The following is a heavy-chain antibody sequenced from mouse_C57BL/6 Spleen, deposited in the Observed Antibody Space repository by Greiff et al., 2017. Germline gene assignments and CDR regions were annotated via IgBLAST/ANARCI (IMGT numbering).Heavy chain of an antibody. V-gene: IGHV1-69*01. Sequence: QVHVKQPGAELVMPGASVKLSCKASGYTFTSYWMHWVKQRPGQGLEWIGEIDPSDSYTNYNQKFKGKSTLTVDKSSSTAYMQLSSLTSEDSAVYYCARKVSGYYAMDYWGQGTSVTVSS. CDR1: GYTFTSYW. J-gene: IGHJ4*01. D-gene: IGHD3-1*01. CDR2: IDPSDSYT. CDR3: ARKVSGYYAMDY.